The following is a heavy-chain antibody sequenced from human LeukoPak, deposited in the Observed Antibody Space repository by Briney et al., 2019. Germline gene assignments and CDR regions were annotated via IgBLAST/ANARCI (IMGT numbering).Heavy chain of an antibody. CDR1: GYTFTDYY. CDR3: AREYVVRVWEWLLGSMDV. CDR2: INPNSGGT. D-gene: IGHD3-3*01. V-gene: IGHV1-2*02. J-gene: IGHJ6*03. Sequence: ASVKASCKASGYTFTDYYMHWVRQAPGQGLEWVGWINPNSGGTNYAKKFQGRVTVARATSISTAYQEQSRLRADNAAVDYCAREYVVRVWEWLLGSMDVWRKVTTVTVS.